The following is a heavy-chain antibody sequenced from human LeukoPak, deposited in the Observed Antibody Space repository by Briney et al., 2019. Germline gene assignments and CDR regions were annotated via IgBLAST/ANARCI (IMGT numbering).Heavy chain of an antibody. D-gene: IGHD6-13*01. CDR3: ARSTSSSWYDYYYYYGMDV. J-gene: IGHJ6*02. CDR2: IYPGGSDT. CDR1: GYSFTSYW. Sequence: GESLKISCKGSGYSFTSYWIGWVRQMPGKGLEWMGIIYPGGSDTRYSPSFQGQVTISADKSISTAYLQWSSLKASDTAMYYCARSTSSSWYDYYYYYGMDVWGQGTTVTVSS. V-gene: IGHV5-51*01.